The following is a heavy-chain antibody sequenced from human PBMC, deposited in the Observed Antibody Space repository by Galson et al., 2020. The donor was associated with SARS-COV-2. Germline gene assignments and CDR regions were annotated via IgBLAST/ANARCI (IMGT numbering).Heavy chain of an antibody. J-gene: IGHJ6*02. V-gene: IGHV1-46*01. CDR2: INPSGGST. CDR3: AREPSHYYDSSGYWAGGMDV. Sequence: ASVKVSCKASGYTFTSYYMHWVRQAPGQGLEWMGIINPSGGSTSYAQKFQGRVTMTRDTSTSTVYMELSSLRSEDTAVYYCAREPSHYYDSSGYWAGGMDVWGQGTTVTVSS. D-gene: IGHD3-22*01. CDR1: GYTFTSYY.